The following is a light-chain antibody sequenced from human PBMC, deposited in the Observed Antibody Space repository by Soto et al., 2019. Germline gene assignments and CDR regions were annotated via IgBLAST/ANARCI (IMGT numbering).Light chain of an antibody. CDR1: SSDVGAYNY. CDR2: EVT. CDR3: SSFASSNTWV. V-gene: IGLV2-8*01. J-gene: IGLJ3*02. Sequence: QSAPTQPPSASGSPGQSVTISCTGTSSDVGAYNYVSWYQQHAGKAPKLVIYEVTKRPSGVPDRFSGFKSANTASLTVSGLQAEDEADYYCSSFASSNTWVFGGGTKLTVL.